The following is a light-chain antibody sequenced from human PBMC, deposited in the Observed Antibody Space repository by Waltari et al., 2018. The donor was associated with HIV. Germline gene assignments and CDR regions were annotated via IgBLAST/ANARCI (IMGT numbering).Light chain of an antibody. CDR1: QSVLYSSNNKNY. Sequence: DIVMTQSPDSLAVSLGERATINCKSSQSVLYSSNNKNYLAWYQQKPGQPPTLLIYWASTRESGVPDRFSGSGSGTDFTLTISSLQAEDVAFYYCQQYYSTPITFGGGTKVEIK. CDR3: QQYYSTPIT. V-gene: IGKV4-1*01. J-gene: IGKJ4*01. CDR2: WAS.